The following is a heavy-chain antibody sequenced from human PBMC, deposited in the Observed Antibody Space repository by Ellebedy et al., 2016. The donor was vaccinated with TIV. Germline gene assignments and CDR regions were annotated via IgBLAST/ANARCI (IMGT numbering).Heavy chain of an antibody. CDR3: ATSPYYYGSGSYNDY. D-gene: IGHD3-10*01. J-gene: IGHJ4*02. Sequence: GESLKISCAASGFTSSNYWMSWVRQAPGKGLEWVANIKQDGSEKYYVDSVKGRFTISRDNAKNSLYLQINSLRAEDTAVYFCATSPYYYGSGSYNDYWGQGTLVTVSS. V-gene: IGHV3-7*03. CDR1: GFTSSNYW. CDR2: IKQDGSEK.